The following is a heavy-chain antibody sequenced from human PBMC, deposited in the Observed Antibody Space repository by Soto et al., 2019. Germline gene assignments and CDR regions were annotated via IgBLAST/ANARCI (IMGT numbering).Heavy chain of an antibody. CDR1: GYTFTSYY. D-gene: IGHD2-2*01. V-gene: IGHV1-46*01. Sequence: GASVKVSCQASGYTFTSYYMHWVRQAPGQGLEWMGIINPSGGSTSYAQKFQGRVTMTRDTSTSTVYMELSSLKTEDTAVYYCTTVWVVVVPAKCPWGQGTLVTVSS. CDR2: INPSGGST. J-gene: IGHJ5*02. CDR3: TTVWVVVVPAKCP.